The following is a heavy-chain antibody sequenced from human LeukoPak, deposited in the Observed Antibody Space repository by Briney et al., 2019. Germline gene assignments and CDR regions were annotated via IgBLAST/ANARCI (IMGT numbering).Heavy chain of an antibody. V-gene: IGHV4-59*01. CDR2: IYYSGST. CDR1: GGSISSYY. Sequence: SETLSLTCTVSGGSISSYYWSRIRQPPGKGLEWIGYIYYSGSTNYNPSLKSRVTISVDTSKNQFSLKLSSVTAADTAVYYCARGIGWFDPWGQGTLVTVSS. D-gene: IGHD3-16*01. J-gene: IGHJ5*02. CDR3: ARGIGWFDP.